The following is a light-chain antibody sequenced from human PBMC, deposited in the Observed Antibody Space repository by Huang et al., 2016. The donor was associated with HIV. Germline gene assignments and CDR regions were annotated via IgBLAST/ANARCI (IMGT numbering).Light chain of an antibody. J-gene: IGKJ2*01. CDR1: QSISSY. V-gene: IGKV1-39*01. CDR3: QQSYSTPRT. CDR2: AAS. Sequence: IQMTHSPSSLYASVGDRVTITCRAIQSISSYLNWYQQKPGKAPKLLIDAASSLQSGVPSRFSGSGSGTDFTLTISSLQPEDFATYYCQQSYSTPRTFGQGTKLEIK.